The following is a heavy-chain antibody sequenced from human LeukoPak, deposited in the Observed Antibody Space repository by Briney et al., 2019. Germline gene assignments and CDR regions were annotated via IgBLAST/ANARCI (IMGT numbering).Heavy chain of an antibody. J-gene: IGHJ4*02. CDR3: ARETYYYDSSGSVDY. Sequence: GGSLRLSCAASGFTFSSYSMNWVRQAPGKGLEWVSSISSSSSYIYYADSVKGRFTISRDNAKNSLYLQMNSLRAEDTAVYYCARETYYYDSSGSVDYWGQGTLVTVSS. V-gene: IGHV3-21*01. CDR2: ISSSSSYI. D-gene: IGHD3-22*01. CDR1: GFTFSSYS.